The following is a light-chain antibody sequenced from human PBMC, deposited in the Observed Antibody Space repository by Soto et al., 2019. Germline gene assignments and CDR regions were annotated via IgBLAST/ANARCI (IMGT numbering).Light chain of an antibody. CDR1: QSVRSF. CDR2: DAS. CDR3: PQRSQGPPEGT. Sequence: EIVLTQSPATLSLSPGESATLSCRASQSVRSFLAWYQQKPGLPPRLLIYDASKRATGIPARFTGSGSGRDFTLTISSLEPEDFAVYYCPQRSQGPPEGTFGPGTKVDIK. V-gene: IGKV3-11*02. J-gene: IGKJ3*01.